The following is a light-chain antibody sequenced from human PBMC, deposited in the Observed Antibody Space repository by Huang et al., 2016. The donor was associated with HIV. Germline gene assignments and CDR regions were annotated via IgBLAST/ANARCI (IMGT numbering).Light chain of an antibody. CDR2: GAS. CDR3: QQYHNWPYT. CDR1: QSVATN. J-gene: IGKJ2*01. V-gene: IGKV3-15*01. Sequence: EIIMSQSPATLSLSPGEGASLSCRANQSVATNLAWYLHRPGQSPRSLIVGASTRASGLPGRFSGRGSGTQFTLTVSGLQSEDFAVYYCQQYHNWPYTFGQGTKLEI.